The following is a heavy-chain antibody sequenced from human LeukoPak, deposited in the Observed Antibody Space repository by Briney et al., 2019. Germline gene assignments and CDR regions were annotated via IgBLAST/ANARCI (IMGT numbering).Heavy chain of an antibody. Sequence: GGSLRLSCAASGFTFSSYWMSWVRQAPGKGLEWVANIKQDGSEKYYVDSVKGRFTISRDNAKNSLYLQMNSLRAEDTAMYYCARLGSGWADAFDIWGQGTMVTVSS. D-gene: IGHD6-19*01. CDR2: IKQDGSEK. V-gene: IGHV3-7*01. J-gene: IGHJ3*02. CDR1: GFTFSSYW. CDR3: ARLGSGWADAFDI.